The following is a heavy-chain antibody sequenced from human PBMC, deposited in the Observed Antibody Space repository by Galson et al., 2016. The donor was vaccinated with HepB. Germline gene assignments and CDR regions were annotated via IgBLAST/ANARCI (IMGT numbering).Heavy chain of an antibody. V-gene: IGHV4-31*03. CDR3: ARFPFGSPSPYHFDS. CDR2: IFYVGAT. D-gene: IGHD2-15*01. Sequence: TLSLTCTVSGASVKSGGHYWSWVRQRPGKGLEWLAYIFYVGATYYNSPLKSRLSISMDTSNNQFSLTMTSVTAADTALYYCARFPFGSPSPYHFDSWGPGTLVTVSS. J-gene: IGHJ4*02. CDR1: GASVKSGGHY.